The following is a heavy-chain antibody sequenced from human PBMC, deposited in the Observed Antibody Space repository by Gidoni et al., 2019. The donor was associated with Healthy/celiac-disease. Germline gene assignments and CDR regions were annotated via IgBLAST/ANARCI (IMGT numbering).Heavy chain of an antibody. D-gene: IGHD6-19*01. Sequence: QVQLQQWGAGLLKPSETLSLTCAVSGGSFSGYYWSWIRQPPGKGLEWIGEIKHSGSTNYNPALKSRVTISVDTSKNQFSLKLSSVTAADTAVYYCARGALAGSFAYWGQGTLVTVSS. CDR1: GGSFSGYY. CDR2: IKHSGST. V-gene: IGHV4-34*01. CDR3: ARGALAGSFAY. J-gene: IGHJ4*02.